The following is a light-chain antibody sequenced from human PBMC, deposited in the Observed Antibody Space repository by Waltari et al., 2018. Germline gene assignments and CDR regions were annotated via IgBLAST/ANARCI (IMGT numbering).Light chain of an antibody. Sequence: EIVMTQSPATLSVSPGERATLSCRASQSVSSNLAWSQQKPGQAPRLLIDGASTRATGIPARFSGSGSGTEFTLTISSLQSEDFAVYYCQQYNNWPPLTFGGGTKVEIK. V-gene: IGKV3-15*01. CDR3: QQYNNWPPLT. J-gene: IGKJ4*01. CDR1: QSVSSN. CDR2: GAS.